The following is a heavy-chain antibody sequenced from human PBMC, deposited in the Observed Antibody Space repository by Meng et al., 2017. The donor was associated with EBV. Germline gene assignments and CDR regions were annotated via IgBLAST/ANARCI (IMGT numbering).Heavy chain of an antibody. V-gene: IGHV1-46*01. CDR3: VRELVGGTFDY. CDR2: IIPAGGNT. CDR1: GYTFTSYY. Sequence: QVEVGQYGDDVKKPGGAVKVSCKASGYTFTSYYLHWVRQAPGQGLEWMGIIIPAGGNTNYAQKFRGRFTMTRDTSTSTVYMDLSILTSEDTAIYYCVRELVGGTFDYWGQGTLVTVSS. D-gene: IGHD1/OR15-1a*01. J-gene: IGHJ4*02.